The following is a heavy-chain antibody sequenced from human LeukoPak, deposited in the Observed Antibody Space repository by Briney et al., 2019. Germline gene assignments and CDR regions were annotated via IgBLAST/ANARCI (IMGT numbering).Heavy chain of an antibody. V-gene: IGHV3-48*03. CDR2: ISSSGSTI. D-gene: IGHD5-12*01. CDR3: AKGLTLVATYGLDY. CDR1: GFTFSSYE. Sequence: PGGSLRLSCAASGFTFSSYEMNWVRQAPGKGLEWVSYISSSGSTIYYADSVKGRFTISRDNSKNTLYLQMNSLRAEDTAVYYCAKGLTLVATYGLDYWGQGTLVTVSS. J-gene: IGHJ4*02.